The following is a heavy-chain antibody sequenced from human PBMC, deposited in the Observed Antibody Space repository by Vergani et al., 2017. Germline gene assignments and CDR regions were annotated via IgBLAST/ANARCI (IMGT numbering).Heavy chain of an antibody. CDR1: GYTFTSYY. D-gene: IGHD2-2*01. J-gene: IGHJ5*02. CDR3: ARDSRYCSSTSCYVGRDWFDP. V-gene: IGHV1-46*01. Sequence: QVQLVQSGAEVKKPGASVKVSCKASGYTFTSYYMHWVRQAPGQGLEWMGIINPSGGSTSYAQKFQGRVTMTRDTSTSIVYMELSSLRSEDTAVYYCARDSRYCSSTSCYVGRDWFDPWGQGTLVTVSS. CDR2: INPSGGST.